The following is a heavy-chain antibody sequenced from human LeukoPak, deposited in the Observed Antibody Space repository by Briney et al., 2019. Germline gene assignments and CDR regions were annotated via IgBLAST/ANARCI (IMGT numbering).Heavy chain of an antibody. CDR1: GFTFSSYG. V-gene: IGHV3-30*18. J-gene: IGHJ4*02. Sequence: GGSLRLSCAASGFTFSSYGMHWVRQAPGKGLEWVAVISYDGSNKYYADSVKGRFTISRDNSKNTLYLQMNSLRAEDTAVYYCAKKASFDYWGQGTLVTVSS. CDR3: AKKASFDY. CDR2: ISYDGSNK.